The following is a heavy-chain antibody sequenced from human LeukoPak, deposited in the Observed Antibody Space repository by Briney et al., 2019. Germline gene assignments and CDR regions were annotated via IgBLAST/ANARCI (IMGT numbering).Heavy chain of an antibody. Sequence: PGGSLRLSCAASGFTFSSYTMNWVRQAPGKGLEWVSSISTSSIYMYYADSVKGRFTISRDNAKNSLYLQMNSLRAEDTAVYYCARGYSSSPGVGYWGQGTLVTVSS. J-gene: IGHJ4*02. D-gene: IGHD6-6*01. CDR3: ARGYSSSPGVGY. CDR2: ISTSSIYM. CDR1: GFTFSSYT. V-gene: IGHV3-21*01.